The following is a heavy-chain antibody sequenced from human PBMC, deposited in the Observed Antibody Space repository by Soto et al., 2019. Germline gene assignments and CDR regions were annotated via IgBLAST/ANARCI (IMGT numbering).Heavy chain of an antibody. J-gene: IGHJ4*02. Sequence: PSETLSLTCTVSGGSISSYYWSWIRQPAGKGLEWIGRIYTSGSTNYNPSLKSRVTMSVDTSKNQLSLRVTSVTAADTAVYYCARGFGRSHFDYWGQGTLVTVSS. CDR2: IYTSGST. V-gene: IGHV4-4*07. CDR1: GGSISSYY. CDR3: ARGFGRSHFDY. D-gene: IGHD3-16*01.